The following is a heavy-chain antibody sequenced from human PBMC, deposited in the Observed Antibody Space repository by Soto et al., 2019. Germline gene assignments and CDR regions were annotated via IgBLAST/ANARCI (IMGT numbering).Heavy chain of an antibody. CDR2: IFHSVNG. CDR1: GCSMRNVY. CDR3: ASTTAMARGYFDY. J-gene: IGHJ4*02. Sequence: SETLSLTWSFSGCSMRNVYWSWMRHPPGTRLEWIGFIFHSVNGTYNPSLKSRVTMSVDTSPNQFSLKLSSVTAADTAVYYCASTTAMARGYFDYWGQGTLVTVSS. D-gene: IGHD5-18*01. V-gene: IGHV4-59*08.